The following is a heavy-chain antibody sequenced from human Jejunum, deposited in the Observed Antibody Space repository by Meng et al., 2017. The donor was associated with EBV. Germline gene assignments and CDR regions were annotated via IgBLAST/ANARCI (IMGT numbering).Heavy chain of an antibody. Sequence: QVQLVAAGAKGKKPGASVKVACKASGYTFTTYFVHWVRQAPGQGLGWMGIINTRGGTTTYAQGFQGRVTMSRDTSTGTVYMDLSGLTSEDTAMYYCARTFGDYDAFDYWGQGTLVTVSS. CDR2: INTRGGTT. J-gene: IGHJ4*02. CDR1: GYTFTTYF. CDR3: ARTFGDYDAFDY. D-gene: IGHD4-17*01. V-gene: IGHV1-46*01.